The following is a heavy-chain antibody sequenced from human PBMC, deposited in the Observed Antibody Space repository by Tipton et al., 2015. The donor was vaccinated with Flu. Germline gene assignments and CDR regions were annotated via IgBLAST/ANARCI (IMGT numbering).Heavy chain of an antibody. CDR1: GGSFSGYY. CDR3: ARGGYSSSRHDY. CDR2: INHSGST. J-gene: IGHJ4*02. Sequence: TLSLTCAVYGGSFSGYYWSWIRQPPGKGLEWIGEINHSGSTNYNPSLKSRVTISVDTSKNQFSLKLSSVTAADTAAYYCARGGYSSSRHDYWGQGTLVTVSS. V-gene: IGHV4-34*01. D-gene: IGHD6-13*01.